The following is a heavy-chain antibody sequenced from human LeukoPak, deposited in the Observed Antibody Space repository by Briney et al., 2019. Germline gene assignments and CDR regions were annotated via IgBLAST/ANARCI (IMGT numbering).Heavy chain of an antibody. Sequence: GGSLRLSCASSGFTFNNYAMTWVRQAPGKGLEWVSSITASGGSTYCADSVKGRFTISRDNSKNTLYLQMSSLRAEDTAVYYCARDYPTSGIVTIFDYRGQGTLVTVSS. CDR1: GFTFNNYA. D-gene: IGHD1-1*01. V-gene: IGHV3-23*01. CDR2: ITASGGST. CDR3: ARDYPTSGIVTIFDY. J-gene: IGHJ4*02.